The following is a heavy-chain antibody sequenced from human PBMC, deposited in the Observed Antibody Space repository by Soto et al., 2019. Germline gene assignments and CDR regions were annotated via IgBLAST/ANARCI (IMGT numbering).Heavy chain of an antibody. V-gene: IGHV1-69*01. Sequence: QVQLVQSGAEVKKPGSSVKVSCKASGGTFSSFAISWVRQAPGQGLEWMGDIIPLFGTTNYAQTFQGRVTITADESTTTAYMELRSLRSNDPAVYYCARGLDTTVAHSHNWGQGTLVTVSS. CDR2: IIPLFGTT. J-gene: IGHJ4*02. CDR1: GGTFSSFA. CDR3: ARGLDTTVAHSHN. D-gene: IGHD1-1*01.